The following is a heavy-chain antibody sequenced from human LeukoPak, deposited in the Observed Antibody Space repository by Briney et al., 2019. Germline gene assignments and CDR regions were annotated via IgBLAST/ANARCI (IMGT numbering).Heavy chain of an antibody. CDR2: IYYSGST. Sequence: SETLSLTCTVSGGSISSYYWSWIRQPPGKGLEWIGYIYYSGSTNYNPSLKSRVTISVDTSKNQFSLKLSSVTAADTAVYYCARLKAVVARKNWSDPWGQGTLVTVSS. D-gene: IGHD2-15*01. CDR1: GGSISSYY. J-gene: IGHJ5*02. V-gene: IGHV4-59*08. CDR3: ARLKAVVARKNWSDP.